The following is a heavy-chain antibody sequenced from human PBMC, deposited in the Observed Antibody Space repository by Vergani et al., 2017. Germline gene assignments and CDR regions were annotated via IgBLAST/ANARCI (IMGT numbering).Heavy chain of an antibody. V-gene: IGHV4-30-4*08. CDR2: IYYSGST. CDR1: GGSISSGDYY. D-gene: IGHD5-18*01. J-gene: IGHJ4*02. CDR3: ARVDTAMVNYFDY. Sequence: QVQLQESGPGLVKPSQTLSLTCTVSGGSISSGDYYWSWIRQPPGKGLEWIAYIYYSGSTYYNPSLKSRVTISVDRSKNQFSLKLSSVTAADTAVYYCARVDTAMVNYFDYWGQGTLVTVSS.